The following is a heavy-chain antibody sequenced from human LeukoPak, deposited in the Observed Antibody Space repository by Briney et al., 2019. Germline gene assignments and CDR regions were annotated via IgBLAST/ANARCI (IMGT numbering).Heavy chain of an antibody. Sequence: PGGSLRLSCAASGFTFSSYAMHWVRQAPGKGLEWVAVISYDGSNKYYADSVMGRFTISRDNSKNTLYLQMNSLRAEDTAVYYCARVSPIWFGELLGDHYFDYWGQGTLVTVSS. J-gene: IGHJ4*02. CDR1: GFTFSSYA. V-gene: IGHV3-30*04. CDR3: ARVSPIWFGELLGDHYFDY. D-gene: IGHD3-10*01. CDR2: ISYDGSNK.